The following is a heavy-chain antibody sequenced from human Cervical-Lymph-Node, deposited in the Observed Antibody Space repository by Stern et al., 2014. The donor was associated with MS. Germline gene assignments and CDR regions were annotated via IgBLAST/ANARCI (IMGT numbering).Heavy chain of an antibody. CDR2: LRPNSGGT. CDR3: TRDAPSARGDY. CDR1: GYTFTDFH. V-gene: IGHV1-2*06. J-gene: IGHJ4*02. Sequence: QVQLQQSGAEVKKPGASVKVSCKASGYTFTDFHVHWVRQAPGQGLEWMGRLRPNSGGTLFAQRFQGRVTMTRDPYPTPAYMELTKLTSNYTAVYYCTRDAPSARGDYWGQGTLVIVSS.